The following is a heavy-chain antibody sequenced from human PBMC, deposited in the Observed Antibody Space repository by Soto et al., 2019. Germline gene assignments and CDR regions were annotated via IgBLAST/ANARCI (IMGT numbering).Heavy chain of an antibody. V-gene: IGHV1-2*04. J-gene: IGHJ4*02. D-gene: IGHD2-2*01. CDR1: GYTFTGYY. Sequence: ASVKVSCKASGYTFTGYYMHWVRQAPGQGLEWMGWINPNSGGTNYAQKFQGWVTMTRDTSISTAYMELSRLRSDDTAVYYCAREGGYCSSTSCYDFDCWGQGTLVTAPQ. CDR2: INPNSGGT. CDR3: AREGGYCSSTSCYDFDC.